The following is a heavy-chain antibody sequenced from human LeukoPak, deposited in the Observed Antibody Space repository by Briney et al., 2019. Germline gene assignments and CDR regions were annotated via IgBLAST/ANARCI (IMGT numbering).Heavy chain of an antibody. CDR3: ATDGVPGGSYGYYYSYYMDV. CDR2: ISAYNGNT. Sequence: GASVKVSCKASGYTFTIYGISWVRQAPGQGLEWMGWISAYNGNTNYAQKLQGRVTMTTDTSTTTAYMALTSLSSDDTAMAYCATDGVPGGSYGYYYSYYMDVWGKGTTVTVSS. CDR1: GYTFTIYG. D-gene: IGHD1-26*01. J-gene: IGHJ6*03. V-gene: IGHV1-18*01.